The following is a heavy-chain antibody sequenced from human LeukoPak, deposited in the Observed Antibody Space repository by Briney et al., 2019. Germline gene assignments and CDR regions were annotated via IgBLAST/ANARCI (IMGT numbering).Heavy chain of an antibody. CDR2: IYYSGST. CDR3: ARVIVVVPAATHDAFDI. J-gene: IGHJ3*02. D-gene: IGHD2-2*01. V-gene: IGHV4-30-4*08. CDR1: GGSISSGDYY. Sequence: TLSLTCTVSGGSISSGDYYWSWIRQPPGKGLEWIGYIYYSGSTYYNPSLKSRVTISVDTSKNQFSLKLSSVTAADTAVYYCARVIVVVPAATHDAFDIWGQGTMVTVSS.